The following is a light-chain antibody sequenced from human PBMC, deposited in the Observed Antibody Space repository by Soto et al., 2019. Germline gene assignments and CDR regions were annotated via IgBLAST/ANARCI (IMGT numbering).Light chain of an antibody. Sequence: EIVMTQSPATLSVSPGERATLSCRASESVSANLAWYQQKPGQAPTLLIIGASTRATGFPARFRGSGSGTEFTLTISSLQSEDFAVYYCQQYNNWPRTFGQGTKVEI. CDR3: QQYNNWPRT. V-gene: IGKV3-15*01. CDR1: ESVSAN. CDR2: GAS. J-gene: IGKJ1*01.